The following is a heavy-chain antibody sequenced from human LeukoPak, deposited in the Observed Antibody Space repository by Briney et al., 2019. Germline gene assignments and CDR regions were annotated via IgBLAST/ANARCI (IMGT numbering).Heavy chain of an antibody. V-gene: IGHV4-34*01. CDR2: INHSGST. D-gene: IGHD1-26*01. CDR3: ARGFSVGYFDY. J-gene: IGHJ4*02. Sequence: SETLSLTCAVYGGSFSGYYWSWIRQPPGKGLEWIGEINHSGSTNYNPSLKRRVHISVDTYKNQFSLKLSSVTAADTAVYYCARGFSVGYFDYWGQGTLVTVSS. CDR1: GGSFSGYY.